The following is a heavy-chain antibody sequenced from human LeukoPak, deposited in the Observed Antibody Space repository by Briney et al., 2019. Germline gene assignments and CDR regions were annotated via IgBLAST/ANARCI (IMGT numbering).Heavy chain of an antibody. CDR2: IYYSGST. Sequence: SETLSLTCTVSGGSISSYYWSWIRQPPWKGLEWIGYIYYSGSTNYKPSLKSRVTISVDTSKNQFSLKLSSVTAADTAVYYCARGGYYGSGNDFRFDPWGQGTLVTVSS. CDR3: ARGGYYGSGNDFRFDP. D-gene: IGHD3-10*01. J-gene: IGHJ5*02. CDR1: GGSISSYY. V-gene: IGHV4-59*01.